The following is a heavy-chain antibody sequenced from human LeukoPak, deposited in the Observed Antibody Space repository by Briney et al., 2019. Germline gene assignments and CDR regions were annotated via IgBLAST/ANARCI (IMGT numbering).Heavy chain of an antibody. CDR3: ARDLSSYYYDSSGYSVFDY. Sequence: ASVKVSCKASGYTFTAFFIHWVRQAPGHGLEWMGWISPTNGDTNYAQKLQGRVTMTTDTSTSTAYMELRSLRSDDTAVYYCARDLSSYYYDSSGYSVFDYWGQGTLVTVSS. D-gene: IGHD3-22*01. CDR1: GYTFTAFF. J-gene: IGHJ4*02. V-gene: IGHV1-18*04. CDR2: ISPTNGDT.